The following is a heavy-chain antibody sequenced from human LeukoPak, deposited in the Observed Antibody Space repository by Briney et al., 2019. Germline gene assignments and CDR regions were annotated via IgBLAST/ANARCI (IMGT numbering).Heavy chain of an antibody. D-gene: IGHD1-20*01. CDR3: ARRRYNWTAIDY. Sequence: PGGSLRLSCAASGFTFSDFYMSWIRQAPGKGLEWVSYISSSGSTIYYADSVKGRFTISRDNAKNSLYLQMNSLRAEDTAVYYCARRRYNWTAIDYWGQGTLVTVSS. V-gene: IGHV3-11*01. CDR2: ISSSGSTI. J-gene: IGHJ4*02. CDR1: GFTFSDFY.